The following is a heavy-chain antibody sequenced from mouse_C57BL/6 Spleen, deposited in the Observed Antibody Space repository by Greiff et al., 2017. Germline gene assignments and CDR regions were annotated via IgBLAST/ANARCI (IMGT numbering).Heavy chain of an antibody. J-gene: IGHJ2*01. CDR1: GYTFTSYW. V-gene: IGHV1-64*01. D-gene: IGHD2-4*01. CDR3: AREDDYDTYDFDY. CDR2: IHPNSGST. Sequence: QVQLQQPGAELVKPGASVKLSCKASGYTFTSYWMHWVKQRPGQGLEWIGMIHPNSGSTNYNEKFKSKATLTVDKSSSAAYMQLSSLTSEDSAVYYCAREDDYDTYDFDYWGQGTTLTVSS.